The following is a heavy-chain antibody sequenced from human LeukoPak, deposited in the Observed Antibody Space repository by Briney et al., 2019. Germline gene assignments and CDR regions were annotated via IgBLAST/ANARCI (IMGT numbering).Heavy chain of an antibody. CDR3: ARGARYSGSYYDY. J-gene: IGHJ4*02. D-gene: IGHD1-26*01. CDR2: ISGSSSYT. Sequence: GGSLRLACAASGFMFSDYYMNWIRQAPGKGLEWVSYISGSSSYTNYADSVKGRFTISRDNAKNSLYLQMNSLRAEDTAVYYCARGARYSGSYYDYWGQGTLVTVSS. CDR1: GFMFSDYY. V-gene: IGHV3-11*05.